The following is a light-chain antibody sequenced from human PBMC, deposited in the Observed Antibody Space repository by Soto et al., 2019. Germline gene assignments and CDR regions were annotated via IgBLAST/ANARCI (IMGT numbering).Light chain of an antibody. CDR3: QQYDNSPIT. CDR2: DAS. V-gene: IGKV3D-20*01. Sequence: EIVLTQSPANLSLSPGEGATLSCGASQSVRSNFLAWYQQKPGLAPRLLISDASSRATGIPDRFSGTGSETDFTLTISRLEPEDFAVYYCQQYDNSPITFGQGTRLEIK. J-gene: IGKJ5*01. CDR1: QSVRSNF.